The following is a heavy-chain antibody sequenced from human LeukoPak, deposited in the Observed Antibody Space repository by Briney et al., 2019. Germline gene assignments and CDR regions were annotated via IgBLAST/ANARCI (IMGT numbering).Heavy chain of an antibody. CDR1: GFTFDDYA. V-gene: IGHV3-43D*04. Sequence: GGSLRLSCAASGFTFDDYAMHWVRQAPGKGLEWVSLISWDGGSTYYADSVKGRFTIYRDNSKNPLYLQMNSLRAEDTALYYCAKDIRAGSPGPQTGAFDIWGQGTMVTVSS. CDR2: ISWDGGST. D-gene: IGHD3-10*01. CDR3: AKDIRAGSPGPQTGAFDI. J-gene: IGHJ3*02.